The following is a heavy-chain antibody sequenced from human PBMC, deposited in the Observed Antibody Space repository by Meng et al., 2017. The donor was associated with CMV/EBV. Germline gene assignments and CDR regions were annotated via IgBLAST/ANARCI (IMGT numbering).Heavy chain of an antibody. CDR3: ARDSSSGWYWFDP. V-gene: IGHV4-39*07. CDR2: IYYSGST. J-gene: IGHJ5*02. D-gene: IGHD6-19*01. Sequence: GSLRLSCTVSGGSISSSSYYWGRIRQPPGKGLEWIGSIYYSGSTYYNPSLKSRVTISVDTSKNQFSLKLSSVAAADTAVYYCARDSSSGWYWFDPWGQGNLVTVSS. CDR1: GGSISSSSYY.